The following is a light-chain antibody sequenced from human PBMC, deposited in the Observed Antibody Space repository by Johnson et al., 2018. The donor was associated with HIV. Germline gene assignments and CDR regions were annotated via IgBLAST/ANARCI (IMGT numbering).Light chain of an antibody. CDR1: SSNIGNNY. CDR3: ATWDSSLSGGV. J-gene: IGLJ1*01. Sequence: QSVLTQPPSVSAAPGQKVTISCSGSSSNIGNNYVSWYQQLPGTAPKLIIYENNKRPSGIPDRFSASKSGTSATLGITGLQTGDEADYYCATWDSSLSGGVFGTGTKVTVL. V-gene: IGLV1-51*02. CDR2: ENN.